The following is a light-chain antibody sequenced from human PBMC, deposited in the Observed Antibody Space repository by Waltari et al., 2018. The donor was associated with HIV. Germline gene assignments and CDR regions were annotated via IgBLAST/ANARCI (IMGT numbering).Light chain of an antibody. J-gene: IGLJ1*01. CDR2: AVS. Sequence: QSALTQPPSASGSPGQAVTISGTGTSRDVGDYHYVAWYQQPPGKAPKLLIYAVSKRPSGVPDRFSGSKSGNTASLTVSGLQAEDEADYYCSSYAGSNNYVFGTGTKVTVL. CDR3: SSYAGSNNYV. CDR1: SRDVGDYHY. V-gene: IGLV2-8*01.